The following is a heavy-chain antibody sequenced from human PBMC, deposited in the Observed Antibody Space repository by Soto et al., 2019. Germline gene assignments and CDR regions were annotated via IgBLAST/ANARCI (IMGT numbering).Heavy chain of an antibody. Sequence: QITLKESGPTLVKPTQTLTLTCTVSGFPLSARGVGVGWIRQPPGKALEWLAIIYWNDDKRYSPSLKSRLTITKDTSKNLVVLTMTNMDPVDTAKYYCAHSPWGAAPDYWGQGTLVTVSS. V-gene: IGHV2-5*01. J-gene: IGHJ4*02. D-gene: IGHD3-16*01. CDR3: AHSPWGAAPDY. CDR2: IYWNDDK. CDR1: GFPLSARGVG.